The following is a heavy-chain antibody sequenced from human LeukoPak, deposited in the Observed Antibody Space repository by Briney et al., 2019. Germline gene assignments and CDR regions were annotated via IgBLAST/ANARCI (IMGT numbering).Heavy chain of an antibody. CDR1: GYSISSGYY. Sequence: SETLSLTCTVSGYSISSGYYWGWIRQPPGKGLEWIGSIYHSGSTYYNPSLKSRVTISVDTSKNQFSLKLSSVTAADTAVYYCARDSWWSPGWFDPWGQGTLVTVSS. J-gene: IGHJ5*02. CDR3: ARDSWWSPGWFDP. V-gene: IGHV4-38-2*02. D-gene: IGHD2-15*01. CDR2: IYHSGST.